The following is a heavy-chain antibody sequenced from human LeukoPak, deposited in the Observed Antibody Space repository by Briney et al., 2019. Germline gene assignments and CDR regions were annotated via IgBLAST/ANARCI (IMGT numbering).Heavy chain of an antibody. V-gene: IGHV4-59*01. CDR2: IYYSGST. Sequence: SETLSLTCTVSGGSISSYYWSWLRQPPGKGLEWIGYIYYSGSTNYNPSLKSRVTISVDTSKNQFSLKLSSVTAADTAVYYCARDANGYFDNWGQGTLVTVSS. D-gene: IGHD2-15*01. CDR1: GGSISSYY. J-gene: IGHJ4*02. CDR3: ARDANGYFDN.